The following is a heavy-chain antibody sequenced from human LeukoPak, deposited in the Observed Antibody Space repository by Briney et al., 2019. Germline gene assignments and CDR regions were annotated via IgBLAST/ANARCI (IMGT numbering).Heavy chain of an antibody. CDR1: GFTFSGSA. CDR3: SRLGCGGDCYFDY. V-gene: IGHV3-73*01. J-gene: IGHJ4*02. D-gene: IGHD2-21*02. Sequence: GGSLRLSCAASGFTFSGSAVHWVRQASGKGLAWVGHIRSKANNYATAYAASLEGRFTISRDDSKNMAYLQMNSLKTEDTAVYYCSRLGCGGDCYFDYWGQGTLVTVSS. CDR2: IRSKANNYAT.